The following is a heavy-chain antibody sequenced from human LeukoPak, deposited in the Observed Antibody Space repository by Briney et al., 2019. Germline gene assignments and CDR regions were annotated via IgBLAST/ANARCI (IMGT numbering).Heavy chain of an antibody. J-gene: IGHJ3*02. D-gene: IGHD4-17*01. CDR1: GGTFTSYA. CDR2: IIPNFGKA. Sequence: SVKVSCKASGGTFTSYAISWVRQAPGQGLEWMGGIIPNFGKANYAQKFQGRVTITADKSTSTAYMELSSLRSEDTAVYYCAKATTVTTGGAFDIWGKGTMVTVSS. V-gene: IGHV1-69*06. CDR3: AKATTVTTGGAFDI.